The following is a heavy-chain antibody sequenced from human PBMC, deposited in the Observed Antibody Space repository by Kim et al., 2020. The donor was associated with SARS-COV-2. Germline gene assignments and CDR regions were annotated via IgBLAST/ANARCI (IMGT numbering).Heavy chain of an antibody. V-gene: IGHV3-9*01. J-gene: IGHJ6*01. D-gene: IGHD6-19*01. CDR2: ISWNSGSI. Sequence: GGSLRLSCAASGFTFDDYAMHWVRQAPGKGLEWVSGISWNSGSIGYADSVKGRFTISRDNAKNSLYLQMNSLRAEDTALYYCAKAIAVATPLYYYGMDVWGQGTTVTVSS. CDR1: GFTFDDYA. CDR3: AKAIAVATPLYYYGMDV.